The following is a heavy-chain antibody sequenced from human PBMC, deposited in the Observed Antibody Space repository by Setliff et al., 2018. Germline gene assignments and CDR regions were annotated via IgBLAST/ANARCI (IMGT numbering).Heavy chain of an antibody. CDR1: GGSISSGGYY. J-gene: IGHJ4*02. CDR2: IYYSGST. V-gene: IGHV4-31*02. D-gene: IGHD5-12*01. Sequence: SETLSLTCTVSGGSISSGGYYWSWIRQHPGKGLEWIGYIYYSGSTYYNPSLKGRVTISVDTSKNQFSLKLRSVTAADTAVYYCARGGTFRYFDYWGQGTPVTVSS. CDR3: ARGGTFRYFDY.